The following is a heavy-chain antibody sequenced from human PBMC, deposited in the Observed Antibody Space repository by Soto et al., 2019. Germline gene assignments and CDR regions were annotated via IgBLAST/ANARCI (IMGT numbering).Heavy chain of an antibody. V-gene: IGHV1-2*02. CDR2: INPKSGGT. CDR1: GYTFSGHY. J-gene: IGHJ4*02. D-gene: IGHD6-13*01. Sequence: QVQLVQSGAEVRKPGASVKVSCNVTGYTFSGHYLHWVRQAPGQGLEWMVWINPKSGGTNYAQKFQDRVTMTADTSVSAASMELTSLRYDDTAVFYCARGRYSSPAYCFDSWGQGTLVTVSS. CDR3: ARGRYSSPAYCFDS.